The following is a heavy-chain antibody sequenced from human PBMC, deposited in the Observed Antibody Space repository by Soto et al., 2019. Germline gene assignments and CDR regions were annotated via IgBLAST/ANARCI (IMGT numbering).Heavy chain of an antibody. CDR2: VSGNNGAS. D-gene: IGHD2-2*01. CDR3: VRDQKYFRVNGNWFDS. CDR1: GYTSADFG. V-gene: IGHV1-18*04. J-gene: IGHJ5*01. Sequence: GASVKVSCKASGYTSADFGIGWVRQAPGQGLEWMGWVSGNNGASNPAPKVQGRITMTLDTSTGVSYMALRGLRSDDTAIYYCVRDQKYFRVNGNWFDSWGQGTLVTVSS.